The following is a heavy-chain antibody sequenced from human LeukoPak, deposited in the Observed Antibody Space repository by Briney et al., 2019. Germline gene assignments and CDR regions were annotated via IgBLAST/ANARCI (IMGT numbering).Heavy chain of an antibody. D-gene: IGHD4/OR15-4a*01. Sequence: GSLRLSCAASGFTFSSYSMNWVRQAPGKGLEWVSSISSSSSYIYYADSVKGRFTISRDNSKNTLYLQMNSLRAEDTAVYYCARRAGAYSHPYDYWGQGTLVTVSS. CDR2: ISSSSSYI. J-gene: IGHJ4*02. V-gene: IGHV3-21*04. CDR3: ARRAGAYSHPYDY. CDR1: GFTFSSYS.